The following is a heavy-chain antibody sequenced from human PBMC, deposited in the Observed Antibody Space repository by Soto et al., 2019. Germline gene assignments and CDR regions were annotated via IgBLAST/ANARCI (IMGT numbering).Heavy chain of an antibody. CDR2: ISYDGSNK. V-gene: IGHV3-30*18. J-gene: IGHJ3*02. D-gene: IGHD5-12*01. CDR3: AKWVGAWIAGSDAFDI. CDR1: GFTFSSYG. Sequence: QVQLVESGGGVVQPGRSLRLSCAASGFTFSSYGMHWVRQAPGKGLEWVAVISYDGSNKYYADSVKGRFTISRDNSKNTLYLQMNSLRAEDTAVYYCAKWVGAWIAGSDAFDIWGQGTMVTVSS.